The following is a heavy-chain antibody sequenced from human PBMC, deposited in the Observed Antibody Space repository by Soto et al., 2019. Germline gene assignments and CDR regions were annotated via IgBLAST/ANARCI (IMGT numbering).Heavy chain of an antibody. J-gene: IGHJ3*02. CDR3: ARDEYDYIWGSYRYLNDAFDI. CDR1: GGSISSSSYY. Sequence: SETLSLTCTVSGGSISSSSYYWGWIRQPPGKGLEWIGSTYYSGSTYYNPSLKSRVTISVDTSKNQFSLKLSSVTAADTAVYYCARDEYDYIWGSYRYLNDAFDIWGQGTMVTVSS. V-gene: IGHV4-39*01. CDR2: TYYSGST. D-gene: IGHD3-16*02.